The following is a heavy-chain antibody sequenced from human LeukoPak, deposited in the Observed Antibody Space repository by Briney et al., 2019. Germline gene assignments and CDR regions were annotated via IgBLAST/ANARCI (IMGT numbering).Heavy chain of an antibody. J-gene: IGHJ4*02. D-gene: IGHD1-26*01. V-gene: IGHV3-7*01. CDR3: ARPKTNNYYWDYFDY. CDR2: IKQDGSEK. CDR1: GFTFSSYW. Sequence: GGSLRLSCAASGFTFSSYWMSWVRQAPGKGLEWVANIKQDGSEKYYVDSVKGRFTISRDNAKNSLYLQMNSLRAEDTAVYYCARPKTNNYYWDYFDYWGQGTLVTVSS.